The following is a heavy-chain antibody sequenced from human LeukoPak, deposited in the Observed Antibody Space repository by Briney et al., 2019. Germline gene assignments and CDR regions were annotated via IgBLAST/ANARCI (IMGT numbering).Heavy chain of an antibody. D-gene: IGHD3-10*01. CDR2: IYYSGST. CDR1: GGSISSSSYY. J-gene: IGHJ4*02. CDR3: ARGDGSGSYYDY. V-gene: IGHV4-61*05. Sequence: SETLSLTCTVSGGSISSSSYYWGWIRQPPGKGLEWIGYIYYSGSTNYNPSLKSRVTISVDTSKNQFSLKLSSVTAADTAVYYCARGDGSGSYYDYWGQGTLVTVSS.